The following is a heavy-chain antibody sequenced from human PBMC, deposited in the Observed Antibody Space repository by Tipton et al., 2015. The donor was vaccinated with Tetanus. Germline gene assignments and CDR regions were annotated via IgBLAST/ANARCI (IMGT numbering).Heavy chain of an antibody. CDR1: GFTFNSYP. D-gene: IGHD1-26*01. Sequence: GSLRLSCTASGFTFNSYPMNWVRQAPGKGLEWVSVSYAGGNYAYYADSVKGRFTTSRDDSKSTLFLHMTSLRVEDTAVYYCAKVRGTLRYSFDSWGQGTLVTVSS. CDR3: AKVRGTLRYSFDS. V-gene: IGHV3-23*03. CDR2: SYAGGNYA. J-gene: IGHJ5*01.